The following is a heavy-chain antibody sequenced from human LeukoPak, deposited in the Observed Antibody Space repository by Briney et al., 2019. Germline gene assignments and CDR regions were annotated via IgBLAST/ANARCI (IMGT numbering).Heavy chain of an antibody. CDR1: GFTFSSYG. J-gene: IGHJ4*02. CDR2: ISYDGSNK. Sequence: GGSLRLSCAASGFTFSSYGMHWVRQAPGKGLEWLAVISYDGSNKYYADSVKGRFTISRDNSKNTLYLQMNSLRAEDTAVYYCAKDPTGYSSGWYRFDYWGQGTLVTVSS. D-gene: IGHD6-19*01. CDR3: AKDPTGYSSGWYRFDY. V-gene: IGHV3-30*18.